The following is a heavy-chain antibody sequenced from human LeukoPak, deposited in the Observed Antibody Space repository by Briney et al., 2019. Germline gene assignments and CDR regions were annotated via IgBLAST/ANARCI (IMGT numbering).Heavy chain of an antibody. Sequence: SETLSLTCAVYGGSFSGYYWSWIRQPPGKGLEWIGEINHSGSTNYNPSLKSRVTISVDTSKNQFSLKLSSVTAADTAVYYCARGRLYDSNGYSIDYWGQGTLVTVSS. V-gene: IGHV4-34*01. J-gene: IGHJ4*02. CDR1: GGSFSGYY. D-gene: IGHD3-22*01. CDR2: INHSGST. CDR3: ARGRLYDSNGYSIDY.